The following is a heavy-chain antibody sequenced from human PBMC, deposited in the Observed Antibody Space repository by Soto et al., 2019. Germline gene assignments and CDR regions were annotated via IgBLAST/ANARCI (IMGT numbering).Heavy chain of an antibody. V-gene: IGHV3-30*18. CDR1: GFTFSSYG. J-gene: IGHJ4*02. CDR2: ISYDGSNK. CDR3: AKDGGYLRYSDY. Sequence: GGSLRLSCAASGFTFSSYGMHWVRQAPGKGLEWVAVISYDGSNKYYADSVKGRFTISRDNSKNTLYLQMNSLRAEDTAVYYCAKDGGYLRYSDYWGQGTLVSVSS. D-gene: IGHD4-17*01.